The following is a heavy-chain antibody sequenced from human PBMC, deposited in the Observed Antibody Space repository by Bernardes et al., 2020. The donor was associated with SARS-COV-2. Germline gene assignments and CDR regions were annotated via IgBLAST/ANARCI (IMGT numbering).Heavy chain of an antibody. Sequence: GGSRRLSCAVSGFTFSSYGIHWVLPSPGKGLEWVTLISNDGSNKYYAESVKGRFTISRDNSKNTVYLQMNSLRPEDTAVYYCVKNKGIYSSNWYYFDYWGQGTLVTVSS. J-gene: IGHJ4*02. CDR1: GFTFSSYG. CDR2: ISNDGSNK. D-gene: IGHD6-13*01. V-gene: IGHV3-30*18. CDR3: VKNKGIYSSNWYYFDY.